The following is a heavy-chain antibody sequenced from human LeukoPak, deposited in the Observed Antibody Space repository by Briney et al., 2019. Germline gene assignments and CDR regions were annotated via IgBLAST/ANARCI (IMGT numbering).Heavy chain of an antibody. Sequence: SETLSLTCTVSGGSISSGSYYWSWIRQPAGKGLEWIGRIYTSGGTNYNPSLKSRVTMSVDTSKNQFSLKLSSVTAADTAVYYCARVAAGGLWLRSNWFDPWGQGTLVTVSS. CDR3: ARVAAGGLWLRSNWFDP. J-gene: IGHJ5*02. CDR2: IYTSGGT. V-gene: IGHV4-61*02. CDR1: GGSISSGSYY. D-gene: IGHD5-12*01.